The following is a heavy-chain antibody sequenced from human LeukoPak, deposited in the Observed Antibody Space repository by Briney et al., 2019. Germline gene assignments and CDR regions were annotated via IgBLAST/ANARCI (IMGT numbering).Heavy chain of an antibody. CDR1: GFTFDDYA. J-gene: IGHJ4*02. CDR3: AKAVVRYFDWLLYFDY. Sequence: GGSLRLSCAASGFTFDDYAMHWVRQAPGKGLEWVSGISWNSGSIGYADSVKGRFTISRDNAKNSLYLQMNSLRAEDTALYYCAKAVVRYFDWLLYFDYWGQGTLVTVSS. V-gene: IGHV3-9*01. D-gene: IGHD3-9*01. CDR2: ISWNSGSI.